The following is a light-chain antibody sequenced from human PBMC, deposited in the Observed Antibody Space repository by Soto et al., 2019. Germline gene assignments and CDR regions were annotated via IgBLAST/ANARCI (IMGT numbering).Light chain of an antibody. CDR2: AAT. Sequence: DIQMTQCPSSVSASVGDTVTITCRASQDINSRLAWFQQQPGRPPKYVIQAATMLQSGFPSRFAGSGSGRDFTLTIHTLQPEDSATYYCLQVPNFPRTFGQGTKVDI. CDR3: LQVPNFPRT. CDR1: QDINSR. J-gene: IGKJ1*01. V-gene: IGKV1-12*01.